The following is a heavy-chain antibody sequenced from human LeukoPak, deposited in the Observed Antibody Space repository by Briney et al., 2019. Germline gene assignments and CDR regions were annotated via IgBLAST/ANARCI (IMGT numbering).Heavy chain of an antibody. CDR2: INHSGST. Sequence: SETLSLACAVYGGSFSGYYWSWIRQPPGKGLEWIGEINHSGSTNYNPSLKSRVTISVDTSKNQFSLKLSSVTAADTAVYYCARAPIVVVVAAGLGNWFAPWGQGTLVTVSS. CDR1: GGSFSGYY. V-gene: IGHV4-34*01. J-gene: IGHJ5*02. D-gene: IGHD2-15*01. CDR3: ARAPIVVVVAAGLGNWFAP.